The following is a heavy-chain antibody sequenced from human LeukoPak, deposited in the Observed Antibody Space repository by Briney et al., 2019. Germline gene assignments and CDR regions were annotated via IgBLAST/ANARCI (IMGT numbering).Heavy chain of an antibody. CDR3: VRDRGSSGDWFDP. D-gene: IGHD1-26*01. CDR1: GFTFSDYY. V-gene: IGHV3-11*04. CDR2: ISSSGDTI. J-gene: IGHJ5*02. Sequence: GGSLRLSCAASGFTFSDYYMSWIRQAPGKGLEWVSYISSSGDTIYYADSVEGRFTISRDNAKNSLYLQMNSLRAEDTAVYYCVRDRGSSGDWFDPWGQGTLVTVFS.